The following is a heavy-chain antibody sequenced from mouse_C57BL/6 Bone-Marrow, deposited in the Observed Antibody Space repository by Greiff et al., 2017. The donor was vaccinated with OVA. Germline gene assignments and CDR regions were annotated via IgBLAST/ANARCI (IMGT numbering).Heavy chain of an antibody. CDR1: GFSLTSYG. V-gene: IGHV2-2*01. Sequence: QVQLQQSGPGLVQPSQSLSITCTVSGFSLTSYGVHWVRQSPGKGLEWLGVIWSGGSTDYNAAFISRLSISKDNSKSQVFFKMNSLQADDTAIYYCARKNSSSWFAYWGQGTLVTVSA. CDR3: ARKNSSSWFAY. J-gene: IGHJ3*01. CDR2: IWSGGST. D-gene: IGHD1-1*01.